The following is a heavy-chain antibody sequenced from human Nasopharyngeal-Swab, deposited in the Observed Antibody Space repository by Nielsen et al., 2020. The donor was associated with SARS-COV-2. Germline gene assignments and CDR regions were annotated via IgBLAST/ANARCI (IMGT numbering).Heavy chain of an antibody. CDR1: GFTFSSYS. J-gene: IGHJ6*02. CDR2: ISSSSSYI. D-gene: IGHD3-10*01. V-gene: IGHV3-21*01. CDR3: AIDPSGFGEFDYYYGMDV. Sequence: GESLKISCAASGFTFSSYSMNWVRQAPGKGLEWVSSISSSSSYIYYADSVKGRFTISRDNAKNSLYLQMNSLRAEDTAVYYCAIDPSGFGEFDYYYGMDVWGQGTTVTVSS.